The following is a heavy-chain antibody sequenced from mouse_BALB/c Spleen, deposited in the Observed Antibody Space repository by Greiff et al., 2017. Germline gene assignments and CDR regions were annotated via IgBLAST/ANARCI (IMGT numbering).Heavy chain of an antibody. D-gene: IGHD2-10*02. Sequence: QVQLKESGAELVRPGTSVKISCKASGYTFTNYWLGWVKQRPGHGLEWIGDIYPGGGYTNYNEKFKGKATLTADTSSSTAYMQLSSLTSEDSAVYFCARSPLYGNFDYWGQGTTLTVSS. CDR2: IYPGGGYT. CDR3: ARSPLYGNFDY. J-gene: IGHJ2*01. CDR1: GYTFTNYW. V-gene: IGHV1-63*02.